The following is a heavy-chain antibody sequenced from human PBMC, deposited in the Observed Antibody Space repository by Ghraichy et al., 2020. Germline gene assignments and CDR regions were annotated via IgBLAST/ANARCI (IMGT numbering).Heavy chain of an antibody. J-gene: IGHJ4*02. Sequence: GGSLRLSCVDSGFSLSDYTMNWVRQAPGKRLQWVSYINYSGRTTYYADSVKGRFTISRDNAKNSLHLQMNSLRDEDTAVYYCTRGRLDDYNNFQRRYSDYCGQCTLITLSS. V-gene: IGHV3-48*02. CDR2: INYSGRTT. D-gene: IGHD4-11*01. CDR1: GFSLSDYT. CDR3: TRGRLDDYNNFQRRYSDY.